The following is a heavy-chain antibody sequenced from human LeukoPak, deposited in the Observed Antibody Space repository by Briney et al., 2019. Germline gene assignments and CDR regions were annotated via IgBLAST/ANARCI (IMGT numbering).Heavy chain of an antibody. Sequence: WGSLRLSCAASGFTFSSYAMSWVRQAPGKGLEWVSAKSGSGGSTYYADSVKGRFTISRDNSKSTLYLQMNSLRAEDTAVYYCSKDQRGYTSGWSYFDDWGQGSLVTFSS. J-gene: IGHJ4*02. D-gene: IGHD6-19*01. CDR1: GFTFSSYA. V-gene: IGHV3-23*01. CDR2: KSGSGGST. CDR3: SKDQRGYTSGWSYFDD.